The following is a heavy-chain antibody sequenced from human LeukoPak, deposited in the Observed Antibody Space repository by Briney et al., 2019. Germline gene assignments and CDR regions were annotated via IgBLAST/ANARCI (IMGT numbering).Heavy chain of an antibody. Sequence: GGSLRLSCAASGVTLSDHHMDWVRQAPGGGLEWVGRIRNKAKSYSTQYAASVRGRFTISRDDSENSLFLQMNSLKTEDTAVYYCARDGGKDDHSAFDIWGQGTAVTVSS. D-gene: IGHD3-16*01. CDR2: IRNKAKSYST. V-gene: IGHV3-72*01. CDR3: ARDGGKDDHSAFDI. J-gene: IGHJ3*02. CDR1: GVTLSDHH.